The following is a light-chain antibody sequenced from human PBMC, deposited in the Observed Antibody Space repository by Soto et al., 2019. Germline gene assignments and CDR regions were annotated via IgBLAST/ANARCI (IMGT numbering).Light chain of an antibody. Sequence: EVVLTQSPATLSLSPGERATLSCRASESIGNYLAWYQQKLGQAPKHLIYDASHRAIGIPGSFSGDGSGTDFTLTISSLEPEDFAVYYCQWRSDWPPRLTFGGGTKVEIK. CDR2: DAS. CDR1: ESIGNY. J-gene: IGKJ4*01. CDR3: QWRSDWPPRLT. V-gene: IGKV3-11*01.